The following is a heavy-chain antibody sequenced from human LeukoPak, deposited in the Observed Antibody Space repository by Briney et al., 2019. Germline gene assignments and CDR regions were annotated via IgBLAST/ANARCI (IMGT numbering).Heavy chain of an antibody. CDR1: GGSINSGGYY. CDR3: AGAPYGDYSWDY. Sequence: PSETLSLTCTVSGGSINSGGYYWSWIRQHPGRGLEWIGYIYHSGSTYYNPSLKSRVTFSVDTSKNQFSLKLSSVTAADTAVYFCAGAPYGDYSWDYWGQGTQVTVSS. V-gene: IGHV4-31*03. CDR2: IYHSGST. D-gene: IGHD4-17*01. J-gene: IGHJ4*02.